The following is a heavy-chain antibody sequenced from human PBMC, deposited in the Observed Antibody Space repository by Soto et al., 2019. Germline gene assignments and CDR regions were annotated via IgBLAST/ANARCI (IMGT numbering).Heavy chain of an antibody. J-gene: IGHJ4*02. Sequence: DVQLVESGGGLVQPGRSLRLSCAASGFTFDDYAMHWVRQAPGKGLEWVSGISWNSGSVGYADSVNGRFTISRDNAKNSLYLQMNSLRAEDTALYYCAKDGSCSGGSCYSYIDYWGQGTLVTVSS. CDR1: GFTFDDYA. CDR2: ISWNSGSV. V-gene: IGHV3-9*01. D-gene: IGHD2-15*01. CDR3: AKDGSCSGGSCYSYIDY.